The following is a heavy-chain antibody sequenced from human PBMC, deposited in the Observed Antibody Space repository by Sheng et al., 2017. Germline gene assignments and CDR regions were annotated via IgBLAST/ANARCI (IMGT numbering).Heavy chain of an antibody. D-gene: IGHD6-13*01. V-gene: IGHV3-23*04. CDR1: GFIFSDEA. Sequence: EGQLVESGGALVQPGGSLRLTCVASGFIFSDEAMTWVRQAPGKGLEWVSVISSSGSGGDTYYLDSVKGRFTISRDNSKSTLHLQMNSLRAEDTAVYYCARGMRWVDVWGQGAT. J-gene: IGHJ6*02. CDR3: ARGMRWVDV. CDR2: ISSSGSGGDT.